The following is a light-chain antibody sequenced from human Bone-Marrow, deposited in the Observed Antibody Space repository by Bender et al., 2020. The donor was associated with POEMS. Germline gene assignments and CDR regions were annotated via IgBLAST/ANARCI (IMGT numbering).Light chain of an antibody. J-gene: IGLJ1*01. Sequence: QSALTQPASVSGSPGQSITISCTGTSSEVGYYDYVSWYQQYSGKPPKLIIYDVNTRPSGVSDRFSGSKSGNTASLTISGLQAGDEADYYCSSYSTTSTLILGTGTQVTV. CDR1: SSEVGYYDY. V-gene: IGLV2-14*03. CDR3: SSYSTTSTLI. CDR2: DVN.